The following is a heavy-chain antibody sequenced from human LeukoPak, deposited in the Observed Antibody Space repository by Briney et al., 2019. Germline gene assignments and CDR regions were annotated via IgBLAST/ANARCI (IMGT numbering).Heavy chain of an antibody. CDR1: GGSFSGYY. CDR3: ARGAAPGYSSGPAAFDI. V-gene: IGHV4-34*01. D-gene: IGHD6-19*01. J-gene: IGHJ3*02. Sequence: SSETLSLTCAVYGGSFSGYYWSWIRQPPGKGLEWIGEINHSGSTNYNPSLKSRVTISVDTSKNQFSLKLSSVTAADTAVYYCARGAAPGYSSGPAAFDIWGQGTMVTVSS. CDR2: INHSGST.